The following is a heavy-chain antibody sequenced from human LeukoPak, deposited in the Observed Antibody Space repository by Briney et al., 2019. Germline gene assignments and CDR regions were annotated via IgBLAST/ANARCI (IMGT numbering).Heavy chain of an antibody. CDR1: GVSISSYY. V-gene: IGHV4-59*01. CDR2: VSYSGST. D-gene: IGHD6-13*01. Sequence: PSETLSLTCTVSGVSISSYYWQWMRQPPGNGLEWIGNVSYSGSTDYNPSLKSRVTISVDTSKNQFSLKLTSVAAADTAVYYCARGEPRIARPGAPPFDLWGRGTLVTVSS. CDR3: ARGEPRIARPGAPPFDL. J-gene: IGHJ2*01.